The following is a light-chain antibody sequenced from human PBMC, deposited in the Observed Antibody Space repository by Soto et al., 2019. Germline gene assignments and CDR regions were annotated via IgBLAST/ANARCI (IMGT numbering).Light chain of an antibody. CDR2: DAS. Sequence: DIQMTQSPSTLSASVGERVTITCRASQDIGTWLAWYQQKPGKAPKLLIYDASSLKSGVPSRFSGSGSGTEFTLTISSLQPDDFATYYCQHYNSYPITFGQGTRLEIK. CDR1: QDIGTW. V-gene: IGKV1-5*01. CDR3: QHYNSYPIT. J-gene: IGKJ5*01.